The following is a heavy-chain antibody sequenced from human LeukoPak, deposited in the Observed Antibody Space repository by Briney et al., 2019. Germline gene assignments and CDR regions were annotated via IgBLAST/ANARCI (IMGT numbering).Heavy chain of an antibody. CDR3: ARQNDRSHDY. CDR2: FSYTGAT. CDR1: GGSISSSSYY. D-gene: IGHD1-1*01. J-gene: IGHJ4*02. V-gene: IGHV4-39*01. Sequence: SETLSLTCTVSGGSISSSSYYWGWIRQPPGKGLEWCGSFSYTGATYYNPSLKSRVTISVDTSKNQLSLKLSSVTAADTAVCYCARQNDRSHDYWGQGTLVTVSS.